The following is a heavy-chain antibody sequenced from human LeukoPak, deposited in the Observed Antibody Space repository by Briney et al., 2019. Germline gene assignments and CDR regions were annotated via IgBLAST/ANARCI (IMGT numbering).Heavy chain of an antibody. Sequence: SETLSLTCTVSGGSISSSSYYWGWIRQPPGKGLEWIGSIYYSGSTYYNPSLKSRVTISVDTSKNQFSLKLSSVTAADTAVHYCARQDTAMVPIDYWGQGTLVTVSS. J-gene: IGHJ4*02. D-gene: IGHD5-18*01. V-gene: IGHV4-39*01. CDR1: GGSISSSSYY. CDR2: IYYSGST. CDR3: ARQDTAMVPIDY.